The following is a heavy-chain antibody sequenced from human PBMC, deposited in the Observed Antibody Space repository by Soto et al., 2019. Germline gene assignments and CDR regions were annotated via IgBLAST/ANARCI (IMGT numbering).Heavy chain of an antibody. CDR1: GGTFSSYA. V-gene: IGHV1-69*01. CDR3: ARWLGGSSSFVRYYFDY. Sequence: SVKVSCTASGGTFSSYAISWVRQAPVQGLEWMGGIIPIFGTANYAQKFQGRVTITADESTSTAYMELSSLRSEDTAVYYCARWLGGSSSFVRYYFDYWGQGTLVPSP. CDR2: IIPIFGTA. J-gene: IGHJ4*02. D-gene: IGHD6-6*01.